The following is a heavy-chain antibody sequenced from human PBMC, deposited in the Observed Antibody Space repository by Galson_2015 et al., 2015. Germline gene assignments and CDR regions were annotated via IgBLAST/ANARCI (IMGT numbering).Heavy chain of an antibody. CDR3: AREGDYDILTGYSKYYFDY. D-gene: IGHD3-9*01. Sequence: QSGAEVKKPGSSVTVSCKASGYTFTSYAMHWVRQAPGQRLEWMGWINAGNGNTKYSQKFQGRVTITRDTSASTAYMELSSLRSEDTAVYYCAREGDYDILTGYSKYYFDYWGQGTLVTVSS. V-gene: IGHV1-3*01. CDR1: GYTFTSYA. J-gene: IGHJ4*02. CDR2: INAGNGNT.